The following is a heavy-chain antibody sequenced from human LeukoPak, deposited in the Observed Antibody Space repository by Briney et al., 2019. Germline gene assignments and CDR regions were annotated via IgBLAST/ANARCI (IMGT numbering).Heavy chain of an antibody. CDR3: ASGYRYGHFDY. D-gene: IGHD5-18*01. Sequence: NPSETLSLTCTLSGGSISRYYWSWLRQPPGKGLEWIGYIYYSGSTNYNPSLKSRVTISVDTSKNQFSLKLSSVTSADTAVYYCASGYRYGHFDYWGQGTLVTVSS. CDR1: GGSISRYY. J-gene: IGHJ4*02. CDR2: IYYSGST. V-gene: IGHV4-59*01.